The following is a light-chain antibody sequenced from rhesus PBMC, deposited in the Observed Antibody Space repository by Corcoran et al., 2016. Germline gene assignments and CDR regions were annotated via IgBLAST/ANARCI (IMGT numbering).Light chain of an antibody. CDR1: QSLLHSNGYTY. J-gene: IGKJ3*01. V-gene: IGKV2-78*01. CDR2: EVS. CDR3: EQTLQTPFT. Sequence: DIVMTQTPLSLSVTPGEPASISCRSSQSLLHSNGYTYLHWYLQKPGQSPQRLIYEVSNRASGVPDRFSDRWSCTDFTLKISRVEAEDVGVYYCEQTLQTPFTFGPGTKLDIK.